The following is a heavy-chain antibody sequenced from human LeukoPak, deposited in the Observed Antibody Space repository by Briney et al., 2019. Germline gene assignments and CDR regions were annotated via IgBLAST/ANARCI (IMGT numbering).Heavy chain of an antibody. Sequence: RSGGSLRLSCAASGFTFSSYAMSWVRQAPGKGLEWVSAISGSGGSTYYADSVKGRFTISRDNSKNTLYLQMNSLRAEDTAVYYCAKHDTAMVSFSDYWGQGTLVTVSS. J-gene: IGHJ4*02. CDR1: GFTFSSYA. CDR2: ISGSGGST. V-gene: IGHV3-23*01. CDR3: AKHDTAMVSFSDY. D-gene: IGHD5-18*01.